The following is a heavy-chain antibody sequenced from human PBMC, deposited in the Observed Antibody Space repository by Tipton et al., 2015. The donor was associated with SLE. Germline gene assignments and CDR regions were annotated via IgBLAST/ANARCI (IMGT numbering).Heavy chain of an antibody. J-gene: IGHJ4*02. V-gene: IGHV4-61*02. CDR2: IYTSGST. D-gene: IGHD1-26*01. CDR1: GGSISSGSYY. Sequence: TLSLTCTVSGGSISSGSYYWSWIRQPAGKGLEWIGRIYTSGSTNYNPSLKSRVTISVDTSKNQFSLKLSSVTAADTAVHYCARAVGAGRALGYWGQGTLVTVSS. CDR3: ARAVGAGRALGY.